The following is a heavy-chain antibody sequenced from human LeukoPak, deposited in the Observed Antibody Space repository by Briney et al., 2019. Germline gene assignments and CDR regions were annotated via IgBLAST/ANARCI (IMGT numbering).Heavy chain of an antibody. D-gene: IGHD4-23*01. V-gene: IGHV4-59*01. CDR3: ARGTTMVGP. CDR1: GGSISNYY. Sequence: PSETLSLTCTVSGGSISNYYWSWMRQPPGKGLEWIGFIYYSGSTTYNPSLKSRATISVDTTKNQFSLKLSSVTAADTAVYYCARGTTMVGPWGQGTLVTVSS. J-gene: IGHJ5*02. CDR2: IYYSGST.